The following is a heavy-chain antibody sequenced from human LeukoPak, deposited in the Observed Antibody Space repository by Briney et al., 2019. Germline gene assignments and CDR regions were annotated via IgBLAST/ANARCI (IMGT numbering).Heavy chain of an antibody. Sequence: GGSLRLSCAASGFTFSGYWMHWVRQAPGKGLVWVSRIDSDGSSTNSADSVKGRFTISRDNAKNTLYLQMNSLRAEDTAVYYCARGYDRSGSYLRAFDIWGQGTVVTVSS. D-gene: IGHD3-22*01. CDR1: GFTFSGYW. CDR3: ARGYDRSGSYLRAFDI. J-gene: IGHJ3*02. V-gene: IGHV3-74*01. CDR2: IDSDGSST.